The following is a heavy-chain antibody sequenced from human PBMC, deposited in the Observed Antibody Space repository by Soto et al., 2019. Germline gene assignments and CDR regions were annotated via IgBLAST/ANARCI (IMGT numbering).Heavy chain of an antibody. V-gene: IGHV4-59*02. CDR2: IYHTGST. CDR3: AREPAASGKNNWFDP. CDR1: GASVSAYY. J-gene: IGHJ5*02. D-gene: IGHD3-10*01. Sequence: QVQLQESGPGLVKPSETLYLTCSVSGASVSAYYWSWVRQPPGKGLEWIGYIYHTGSTFYNDSLKSRVTMSMDTSKNLLSLTLNSVTAADTAVYYCAREPAASGKNNWFDPWGQATLVTVSS.